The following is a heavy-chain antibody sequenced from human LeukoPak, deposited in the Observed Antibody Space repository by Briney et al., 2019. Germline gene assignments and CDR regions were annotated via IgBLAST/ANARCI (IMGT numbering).Heavy chain of an antibody. CDR1: GLTFSNYA. V-gene: IGHV3-23*01. D-gene: IGHD4-17*01. CDR2: IIVSGSRT. Sequence: GGSLRLSCAASGLTFSNYAMTWVRQAPGKGLEWVSSIIVSGSRTYYADSVKGRFTISRDNSRNTLYLQMNSLRAEDTALYYCSKDPNGDYIGAFDMWGPGTLVTVSS. J-gene: IGHJ3*02. CDR3: SKDPNGDYIGAFDM.